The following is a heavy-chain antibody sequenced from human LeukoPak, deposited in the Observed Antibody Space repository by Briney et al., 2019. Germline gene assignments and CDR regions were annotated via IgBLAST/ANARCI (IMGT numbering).Heavy chain of an antibody. CDR1: GYSISSGYY. D-gene: IGHD6-13*01. CDR3: AREGIAAAGTSYYYYMDV. V-gene: IGHV4-38-2*02. J-gene: IGHJ6*03. Sequence: SQTLSLTCAVSGYSISSGYYWGWIRQPPGKGLEGYGSIYHSVSTSYTPSIKSRVTMSVDTSKTQVSLKLSSVTAADTAVYYCAREGIAAAGTSYYYYMDVWGKGTTVTVSS. CDR2: IYHSVST.